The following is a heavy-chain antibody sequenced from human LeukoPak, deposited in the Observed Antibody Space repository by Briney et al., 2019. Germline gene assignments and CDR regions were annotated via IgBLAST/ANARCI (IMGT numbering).Heavy chain of an antibody. Sequence: AGGSLRLSCAASGFTFSSYNMNWVRQAPGKGLEWVSYISSSSSTIYYADSVKGRFTISRDNAKNSLYLQMNSLRAEDTAVYFCAREVGTSAPTPGGQGTLVTVSS. CDR3: AREVGTSAPTP. D-gene: IGHD1-14*01. V-gene: IGHV3-48*01. CDR2: ISSSSSTI. J-gene: IGHJ4*02. CDR1: GFTFSSYN.